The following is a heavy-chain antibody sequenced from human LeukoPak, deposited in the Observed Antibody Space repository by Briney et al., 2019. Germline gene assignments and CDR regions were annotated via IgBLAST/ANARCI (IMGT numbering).Heavy chain of an antibody. Sequence: GGSLRLSCAASRFTFSSYGMHWVRQAPGKGLEWVAVISYDGSNKYYADSVKGRFTISRDNSKNTLYLQMNSLRAEDTAVYYCASYSSSLFAFDIWGQGTMVTVSS. CDR3: ASYSSSLFAFDI. D-gene: IGHD6-13*01. CDR1: RFTFSSYG. J-gene: IGHJ3*02. V-gene: IGHV3-30*03. CDR2: ISYDGSNK.